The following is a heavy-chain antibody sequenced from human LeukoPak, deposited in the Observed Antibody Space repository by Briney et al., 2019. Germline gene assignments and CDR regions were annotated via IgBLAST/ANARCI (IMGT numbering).Heavy chain of an antibody. CDR2: INHSGST. V-gene: IGHV4-34*01. D-gene: IGHD3-3*01. Sequence: SETLSLTCAVYGGSFSGYYWSWIRQPPGKGLEWIGEINHSGSTNYNPSLKSRVTISVDTSKNQFSLKLSSVTAADTAVYYCARRTSRYDFWSGRTALDYWGQGTLVTVPS. J-gene: IGHJ4*02. CDR3: ARRTSRYDFWSGRTALDY. CDR1: GGSFSGYY.